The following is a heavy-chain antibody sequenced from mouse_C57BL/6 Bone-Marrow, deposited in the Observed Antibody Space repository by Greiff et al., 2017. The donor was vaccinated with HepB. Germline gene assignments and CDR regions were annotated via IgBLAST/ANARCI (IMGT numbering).Heavy chain of an antibody. CDR3: ANPDYYGSSTGFAY. CDR2: ISSGSSTI. J-gene: IGHJ3*01. V-gene: IGHV5-17*01. CDR1: GFTFSDYG. Sequence: DVLLVQSGGGLVKPGASLKLSCAASGFTFSDYGMHWVRQAPEQGLEWVAYISSGSSTIYYEDTVKGRFTMSRDNAKNTLFLHMTSLRSEDTAMYYSANPDYYGSSTGFAYWGQGTLVTVSA. D-gene: IGHD1-1*01.